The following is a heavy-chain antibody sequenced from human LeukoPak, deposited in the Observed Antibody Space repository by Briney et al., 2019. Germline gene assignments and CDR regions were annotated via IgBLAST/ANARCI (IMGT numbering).Heavy chain of an antibody. CDR3: ARDRDGLFDY. V-gene: IGHV4-59*01. Sequence: PSETLSLTCTVSGGSISSYYWSWIRQPPGKGLEWIGYIYYSGSTNYNPSLKSRVTISVDTSKNQFSLKLSSVTAADTAVYNCARDRDGLFDYWRQGTLVTVSS. CDR2: IYYSGST. J-gene: IGHJ4*02. CDR1: GGSISSYY. D-gene: IGHD5-24*01.